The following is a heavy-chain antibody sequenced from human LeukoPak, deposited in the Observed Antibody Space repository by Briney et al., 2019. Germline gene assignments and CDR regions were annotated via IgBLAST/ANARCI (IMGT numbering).Heavy chain of an antibody. Sequence: ASVKVSCKVSGYTLTELSMHWVRQAPGKGLEWMGGFDPEDGETIYAQKFQGRVTMTEDTSTDTAYMELRSLRSEDTAVYYCATMGGFDSSGYYSDYWGQGTLVTVSS. J-gene: IGHJ4*02. CDR3: ATMGGFDSSGYYSDY. CDR2: FDPEDGET. D-gene: IGHD3-22*01. CDR1: GYTLTELS. V-gene: IGHV1-24*01.